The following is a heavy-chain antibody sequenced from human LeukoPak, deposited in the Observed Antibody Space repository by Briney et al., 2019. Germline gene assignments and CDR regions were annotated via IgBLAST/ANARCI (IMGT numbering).Heavy chain of an antibody. J-gene: IGHJ4*02. CDR1: GFTFDDYA. V-gene: IGHV3-9*01. D-gene: IGHD3-10*01. CDR2: ISCNSGSI. CDR3: AKGSGSYYIYYFDY. Sequence: AGGSLRLSCAASGFTFDDYAMHWVRQAPGKGLEWVSGISCNSGSIGYADSVKCRFTISRDNDKNSLYLQMNSLRAEDTALYYCAKGSGSYYIYYFDYWGQGTLVTVSS.